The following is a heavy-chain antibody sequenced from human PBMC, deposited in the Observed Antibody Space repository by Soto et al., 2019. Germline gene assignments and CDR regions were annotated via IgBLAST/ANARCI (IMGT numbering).Heavy chain of an antibody. CDR1: GFTFSSYA. D-gene: IGHD4-17*01. CDR2: ISGSGGST. V-gene: IGHV3-23*01. Sequence: EVQLLESGGGLVQPGGSLRLSCAASGFTFSSYAMSWVRQAPGKGLEWVSAISGSGGSTYYADSVKGRFTISRDNSKNTLYLQMNSLRAEVTAVYYCAKLPTVTTYYYYYYMDVWGKGTTVTVSS. J-gene: IGHJ6*03. CDR3: AKLPTVTTYYYYYYMDV.